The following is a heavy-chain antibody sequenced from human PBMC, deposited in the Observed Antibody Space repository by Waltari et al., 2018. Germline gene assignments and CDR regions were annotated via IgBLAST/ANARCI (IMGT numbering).Heavy chain of an antibody. V-gene: IGHV1-69*05. Sequence: QVQLVQSGAEVKKPGSSVKGSCTASGGPFSRSAISWVRQAPGQGLEWMGGIIPIFGTANYAQKFQGRVTITTDESTSTAYMELSSLRSEDTAVYYCARDEITGTSVVGQFDPWGQGTLVTVSS. CDR1: GGPFSRSA. J-gene: IGHJ5*02. D-gene: IGHD1-7*01. CDR3: ARDEITGTSVVGQFDP. CDR2: IIPIFGTA.